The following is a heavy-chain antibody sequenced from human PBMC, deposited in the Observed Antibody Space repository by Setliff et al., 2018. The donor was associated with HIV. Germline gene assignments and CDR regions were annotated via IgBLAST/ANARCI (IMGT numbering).Heavy chain of an antibody. Sequence: GGSLRLSCAGSGSTFSHYEMNWVRQAPGKGLEWVSCISSRGTTIYYAASVKGRFTISRDNAKNSLYLQMNSLRAEDTAVYYCARGPEYYDFWSGYNQDIWASDYWGQGTLVTVSS. CDR2: ISSRGTTI. J-gene: IGHJ4*02. D-gene: IGHD3-3*01. CDR3: ARGPEYYDFWSGYNQDIWASDY. CDR1: GSTFSHYE. V-gene: IGHV3-48*03.